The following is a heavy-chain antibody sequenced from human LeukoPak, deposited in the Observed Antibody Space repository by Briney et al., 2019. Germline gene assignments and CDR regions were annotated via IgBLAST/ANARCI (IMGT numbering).Heavy chain of an antibody. CDR3: ARGRDYYDSSGYYPFDY. D-gene: IGHD3-22*01. Sequence: PSETLSLTCTVSGGSSSGYYWSWIRQPPGKGLEWIGEINHSGSTNYNPSLKSRVTISVDTSKNQFSLKLSSVTAADTAVYYCARGRDYYDSSGYYPFDYWGQGTLVTVSS. V-gene: IGHV4-34*01. J-gene: IGHJ4*02. CDR1: GGSSSGYY. CDR2: INHSGST.